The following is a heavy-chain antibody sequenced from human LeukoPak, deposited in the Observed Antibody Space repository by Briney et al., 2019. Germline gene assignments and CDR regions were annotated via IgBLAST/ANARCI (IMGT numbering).Heavy chain of an antibody. Sequence: PSETLSLTCTVSGYSISSGYYWGWIRQPPGKGLEWFGSIYHSGSTYYNPSLKSRVTISVDTSKNQFSLKLSSVTAADTAVYYCARVHEDPSTPLDSSGWLDAFDIWGQGTMVTVSS. V-gene: IGHV4-38-2*02. CDR3: ARVHEDPSTPLDSSGWLDAFDI. J-gene: IGHJ3*02. CDR1: GYSISSGYY. CDR2: IYHSGST. D-gene: IGHD6-19*01.